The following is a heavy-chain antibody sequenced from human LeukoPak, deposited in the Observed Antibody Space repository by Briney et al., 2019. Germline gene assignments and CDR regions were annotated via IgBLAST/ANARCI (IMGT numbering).Heavy chain of an antibody. CDR3: ARGASSSWFSHFDY. D-gene: IGHD6-13*01. CDR2: ISAYNGNT. V-gene: IGHV1-18*01. Sequence: WVSVKVSCKASGYTFTSYGISWVRQAPGQGLEWMGWISAYNGNTNYAQKLQGRVTMTTDTSTSTAYMELRSLRSDDTAVYYCARGASSSWFSHFDYWGQGTLVTVSS. J-gene: IGHJ4*02. CDR1: GYTFTSYG.